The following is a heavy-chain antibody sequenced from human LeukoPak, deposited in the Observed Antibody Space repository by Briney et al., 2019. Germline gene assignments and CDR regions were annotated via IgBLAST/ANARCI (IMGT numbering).Heavy chain of an antibody. V-gene: IGHV3-21*01. CDR2: ISSGSGYI. CDR3: ARGYGDYGKYYFDS. J-gene: IGHJ4*02. CDR1: GFTFSTYP. Sequence: GGSLRLSCAASGFTFSTYPMNWARQAPGKGLEWVSSISSGSGYIYYADSVKGRFTISRDNAKNSLYLQMNSLRAEDTAVYYCARGYGDYGKYYFDSWGRGTLVTVSS. D-gene: IGHD4-17*01.